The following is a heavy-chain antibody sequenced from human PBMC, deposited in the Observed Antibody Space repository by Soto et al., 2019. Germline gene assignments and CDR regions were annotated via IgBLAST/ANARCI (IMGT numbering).Heavy chain of an antibody. CDR3: AKDRPMSIAARTFDY. CDR1: GFTFSSYA. D-gene: IGHD6-6*01. V-gene: IGHV3-23*01. Sequence: EVQLLESGGGLVQPGGSLRLSCAASGFTFSSYAMSWVCQAPGKGLEWVSAISGSGGSTYYADSVRGRFTISSDNSKNTLYLQMNSLRAEDTAVYYCAKDRPMSIAARTFDYWGQGPLVTVSS. CDR2: ISGSGGST. J-gene: IGHJ4*02.